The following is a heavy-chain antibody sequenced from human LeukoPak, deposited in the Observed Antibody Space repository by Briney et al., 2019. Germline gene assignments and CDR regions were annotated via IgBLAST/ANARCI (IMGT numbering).Heavy chain of an antibody. D-gene: IGHD6-19*01. J-gene: IGHJ6*03. CDR2: INPSGGST. CDR3: ASHGYSGGSVGYYMDV. CDR1: GYTFTSYY. V-gene: IGHV1-46*03. Sequence: GASVKVSCKASGYTFTSYYMHWVRQAPGQGLEWMGIINPSGGSTSYAQKFQGRVTMTRDTSTSTVYMELSSLRSEDTAVYYCASHGYSGGSVGYYMDVWGKGTTVTVSS.